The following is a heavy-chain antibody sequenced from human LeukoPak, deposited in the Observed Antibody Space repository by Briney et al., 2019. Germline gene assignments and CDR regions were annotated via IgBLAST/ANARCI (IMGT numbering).Heavy chain of an antibody. CDR2: IYYSGST. D-gene: IGHD7-27*01. Sequence: SQTLSLTCTVSGGSISSGDYYWSWIRQPPGKGLEWIGYIYYSGSTYYNPSLKSRVTISVDTSKNQFSLKLSSVTAADTAVYYCAREKLGMVGWYFDLWGRGTLVTVSS. V-gene: IGHV4-30-4*08. CDR1: GGSISSGDYY. J-gene: IGHJ2*01. CDR3: AREKLGMVGWYFDL.